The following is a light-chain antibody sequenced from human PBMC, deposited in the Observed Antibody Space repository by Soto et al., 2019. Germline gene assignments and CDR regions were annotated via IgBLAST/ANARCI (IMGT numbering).Light chain of an antibody. Sequence: QSVLTQPPSVSGAPGQRVTISCTGSSSNIGAGFDVHWYQHLPGAAPKLLIFRNTNRPSGVPDRFSGSKSGTSASLAITGLQAEDEAYYYCQSYDSSLSGRVFGGGTKLTVL. CDR3: QSYDSSLSGRV. CDR2: RNT. CDR1: SSNIGAGFD. J-gene: IGLJ3*02. V-gene: IGLV1-40*01.